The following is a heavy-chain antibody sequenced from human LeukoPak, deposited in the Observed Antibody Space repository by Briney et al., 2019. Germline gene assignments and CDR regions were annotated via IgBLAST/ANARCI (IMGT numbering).Heavy chain of an antibody. J-gene: IGHJ4*02. D-gene: IGHD4-17*01. V-gene: IGHV1-8*01. CDR2: MNPNSGNT. CDR3: ARDGVRTTVTTLSEIDY. CDR1: GYTLTSYD. Sequence: ASVKVSCKASGYTLTSYDINWVRQATGQGLEWMGWMNPNSGNTGYAQKFQGRVTMTRDMSTSTVYMELSSLRSEDTAVYYCARDGVRTTVTTLSEIDYWGQGTLVTVSS.